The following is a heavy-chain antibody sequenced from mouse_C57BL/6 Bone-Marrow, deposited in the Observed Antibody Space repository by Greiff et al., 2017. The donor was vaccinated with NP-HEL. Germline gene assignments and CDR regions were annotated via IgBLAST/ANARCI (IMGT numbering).Heavy chain of an antibody. CDR1: GFSLSTSGMG. CDR3: ARRGFAYYYGSSYEYFDV. J-gene: IGHJ1*03. V-gene: IGHV8-12*01. Sequence: QVTLKVSGPGILQSSQTLSLTCSFSGFSLSTSGMGVSWIRQPSGKGLEWLAHIYWDDDKRYNPSLKSRHTISKDTSRNQVFLKITSVDTADTATYYCARRGFAYYYGSSYEYFDVWGTGTTVTVSS. D-gene: IGHD1-1*01. CDR2: IYWDDDK.